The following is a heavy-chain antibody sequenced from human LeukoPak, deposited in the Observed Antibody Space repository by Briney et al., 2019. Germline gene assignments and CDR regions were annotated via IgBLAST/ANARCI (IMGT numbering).Heavy chain of an antibody. CDR3: AHRLDYYDSSGYDY. CDR1: GFSLSTSGVG. D-gene: IGHD3-22*01. CDR2: IYWNDDK. J-gene: IGHJ4*02. Sequence: SGPTLVKPTQTLTLTCTFSGFSLSTSGVGVGWIRQPPGKALEWLALIYWNDDKRYSPSLKSRLTITKDTSKNQVVLTMTNMDPVGTATYYCAHRLDYYDSSGYDYWGQGTLVTVSS. V-gene: IGHV2-5*01.